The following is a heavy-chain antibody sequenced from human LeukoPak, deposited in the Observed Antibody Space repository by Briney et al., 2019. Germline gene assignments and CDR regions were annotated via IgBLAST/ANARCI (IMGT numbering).Heavy chain of an antibody. Sequence: SETLSLTCTVSGDSISSSGYYWVWIRQPPGKGLEWIGNVYYSGTTYYNPSLKSRVTISVDTSKNDFSLNLISVTAADTAIYYCASAPWDVWGSYRDYWGQGTLVTVSS. CDR1: GDSISSSGYY. CDR3: ASAPWDVWGSYRDY. J-gene: IGHJ4*02. CDR2: VYYSGTT. V-gene: IGHV4-39*02. D-gene: IGHD3-16*02.